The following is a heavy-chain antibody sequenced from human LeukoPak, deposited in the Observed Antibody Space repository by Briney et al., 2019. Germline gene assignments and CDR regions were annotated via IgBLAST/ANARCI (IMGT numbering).Heavy chain of an antibody. D-gene: IGHD2-2*01. J-gene: IGHJ4*02. V-gene: IGHV4-31*03. Sequence: SETLSLTSTVSGGSISSGGYYWSWIRQHPGKGLEWIGYIYYSGSTYYNPSLKSRVTISVDTSKNQFSLKLSSVTAADTAVYYCASCSSTSCYLKYWGQGTLVTVSS. CDR2: IYYSGST. CDR1: GGSISSGGYY. CDR3: ASCSSTSCYLKY.